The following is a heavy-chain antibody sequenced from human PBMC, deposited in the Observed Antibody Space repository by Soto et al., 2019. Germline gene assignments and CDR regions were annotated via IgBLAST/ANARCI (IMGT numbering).Heavy chain of an antibody. V-gene: IGHV3-73*02. CDR3: ARLDCSGGSCYPYYFEH. D-gene: IGHD2-15*01. Sequence: EVQLVESGGGLVQPGGSLELSCAASGFTFSASTMHWFRQASGKGLEWVGRIRSNGRTAYAASMQGRFTISRDDSKKTAYLQLNSLKTDDTAVYYCARLDCSGGSCYPYYFEHWGQGALVTVSA. CDR2: IRSNGRT. CDR1: GFTFSAST. J-gene: IGHJ4*02.